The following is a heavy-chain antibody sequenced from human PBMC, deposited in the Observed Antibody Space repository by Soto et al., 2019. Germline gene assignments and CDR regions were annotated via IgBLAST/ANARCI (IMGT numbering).Heavy chain of an antibody. J-gene: IGHJ5*02. V-gene: IGHV4-34*01. CDR3: AREIVVVVAATPGLDWFDP. Sequence: SETLSLTCAVYGGSFSGYYWSWIRQPPGKGLEWIGEINHSGSTNYNPSLKSRVTISVDTSKNQFSLKLSSVTAADTAVYYCAREIVVVVAATPGLDWFDPWGQGTLVTVSS. CDR2: INHSGST. D-gene: IGHD2-15*01. CDR1: GGSFSGYY.